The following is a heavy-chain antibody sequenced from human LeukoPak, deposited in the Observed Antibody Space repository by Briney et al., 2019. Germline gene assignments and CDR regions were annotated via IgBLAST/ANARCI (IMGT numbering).Heavy chain of an antibody. J-gene: IGHJ1*01. CDR2: INPNSGGT. CDR1: GYTFTGYF. CDR3: ARADGYYDILTGYYLVAEYFQH. V-gene: IGHV1-2*02. Sequence: ASVKVSCKASGYTFTGYFLHWVRRAPGQGFEWMGWINPNSGGTNYAQKFQGRVTMTRDTSISTAYMELSRLRSDDTAVYYCARADGYYDILTGYYLVAEYFQHWGQGTLVTVSS. D-gene: IGHD3-9*01.